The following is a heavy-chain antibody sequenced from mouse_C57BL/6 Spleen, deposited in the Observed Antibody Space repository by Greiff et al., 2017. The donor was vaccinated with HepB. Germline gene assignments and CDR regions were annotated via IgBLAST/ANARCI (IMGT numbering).Heavy chain of an antibody. D-gene: IGHD2-2*01. CDR2: ISSGGDYI. CDR1: GFTFSSYA. CDR3: TRRGNGYDGADFDY. J-gene: IGHJ2*01. V-gene: IGHV5-9-1*02. Sequence: EVMLVESGEGLVKPGGSLKLSCAASGFTFSSYAMSWVRQTPEKRLEWVAYISSGGDYIYYADTVKGRFTISRDNARNTLYLQMSSLKSEDTAMYYCTRRGNGYDGADFDYWGQGTTLTVSS.